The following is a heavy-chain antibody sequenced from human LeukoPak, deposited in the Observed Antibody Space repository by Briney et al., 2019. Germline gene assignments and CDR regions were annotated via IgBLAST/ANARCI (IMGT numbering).Heavy chain of an antibody. D-gene: IGHD4-17*01. CDR2: IYYSGST. J-gene: IGHJ5*02. CDR3: ARDLSGVAGDYFDP. V-gene: IGHV4-59*01. CDR1: GGSISSYY. Sequence: SETLSLTCTVSGGSISSYYWSWIRQPPGKGLEWIGYIYYSGSTNYNPSLKSRVTISADTSKKQFSLKLRSVTAADTAVYYCARDLSGVAGDYFDPWGQGTLVTVSS.